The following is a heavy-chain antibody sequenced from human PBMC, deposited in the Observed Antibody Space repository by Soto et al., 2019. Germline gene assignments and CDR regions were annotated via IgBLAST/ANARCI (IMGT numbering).Heavy chain of an antibody. CDR2: ISSGSSLL. V-gene: IGHV3-21*01. D-gene: IGHD3-22*01. Sequence: PGGSLRLSCAASGFTFSSYTMHWVRQAPGKGLEWVSSISSGSSLLYYADSVRGRFTISRDNANNSLYRQMNSLRADDTAVYYCARVPDSSAYYYYFDYWGQGTLVTVSS. CDR3: ARVPDSSAYYYYFDY. CDR1: GFTFSSYT. J-gene: IGHJ4*02.